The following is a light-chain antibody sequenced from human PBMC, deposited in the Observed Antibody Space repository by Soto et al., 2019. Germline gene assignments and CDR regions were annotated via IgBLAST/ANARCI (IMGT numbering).Light chain of an antibody. Sequence: TPSKDSKSVVLGQRADIKCRCIMSILFTSSYKSHLGWVQQKPRQPPRLLLYWASTRASGLPDRFSGSGSGTEFTLTISSLQSEDLAVYYCQQYYASPRTFGGGTKVDIK. CDR1: MSILFTSSYKSH. CDR3: QQYYASPRT. CDR2: WAS. J-gene: IGKJ4*01. V-gene: IGKV4-1*01.